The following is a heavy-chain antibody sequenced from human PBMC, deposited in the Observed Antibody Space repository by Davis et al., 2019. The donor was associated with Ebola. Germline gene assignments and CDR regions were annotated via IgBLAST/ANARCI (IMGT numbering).Heavy chain of an antibody. Sequence: GESLKISCAASGFSFSSYAIHWVRQAPGKGLEWVTLISKDGSNRYYADSVKGRFTISRDNSKNTLYLQMNSLRAEDTAVYYCALGSAMVYWGQGTLVTVSS. CDR2: ISKDGSNR. D-gene: IGHD5-18*01. CDR1: GFSFSSYA. V-gene: IGHV3-30*04. J-gene: IGHJ4*02. CDR3: ALGSAMVY.